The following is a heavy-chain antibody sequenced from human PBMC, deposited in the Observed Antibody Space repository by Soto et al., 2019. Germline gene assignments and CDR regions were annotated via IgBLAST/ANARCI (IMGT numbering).Heavy chain of an antibody. CDR2: IYYSGTT. J-gene: IGHJ4*02. D-gene: IGHD2-8*02. CDR3: ARGGGVYYFDY. V-gene: IGHV4-28*03. CDR1: GYSISSSNW. Sequence: SETLSLTCAVSGYSISSSNWWGWIRQPPGKGLEWIGYIYYSGTTYYNPSLKSRVTISVDTSKSQFSLKLSSVTAADTAVYYCARGGGVYYFDYWGQGTLVTVSS.